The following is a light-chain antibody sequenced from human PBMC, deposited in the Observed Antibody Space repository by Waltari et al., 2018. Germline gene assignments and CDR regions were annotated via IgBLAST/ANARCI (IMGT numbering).Light chain of an antibody. CDR2: EVS. CDR3: SSYSNSWV. CDR1: ISDIRGYNY. Sequence: QSALTQPASVSGSPGESITISCSGNISDIRGYNYLSWYQHHPGKAPQLILYEVSHRPSGVSNRFSGSKSGNTASLTIAGLQAEDEADYYGSSYSNSWVFGGGTKLTVL. V-gene: IGLV2-14*01. J-gene: IGLJ3*02.